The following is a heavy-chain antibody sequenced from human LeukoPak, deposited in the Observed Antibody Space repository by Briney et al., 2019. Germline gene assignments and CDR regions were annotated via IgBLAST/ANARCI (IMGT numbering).Heavy chain of an antibody. V-gene: IGHV4-4*07. CDR3: ARGLAARQPEELFDY. Sequence: SETLSLICTVSGGSISSYYWSWIRQPAGKGLEWIGRIYTSGSTNYNPSLKSRVTMSVGTSKNQFSLKLSSVTAADTAVYYCARGLAARQPEELFDYWGQGTLVTVSS. CDR2: IYTSGST. J-gene: IGHJ4*02. D-gene: IGHD6-6*01. CDR1: GGSISSYY.